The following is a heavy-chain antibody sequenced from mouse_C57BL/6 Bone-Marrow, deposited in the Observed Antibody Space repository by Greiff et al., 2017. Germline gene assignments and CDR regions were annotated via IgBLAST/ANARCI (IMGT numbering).Heavy chain of an antibody. CDR2: ISYDGSN. D-gene: IGHD4-1*01. V-gene: IGHV3-6*01. J-gene: IGHJ2*01. CDR1: GYSITSGYY. Sequence: ESGPGLVKPSQSLSLTCSVTGYSITSGYYWNWIRQFPGNKLEWMGYISYDGSNNYNPSLKNRISITRDTSKNQFFLKLNPVTTEDTATYYCARDLELGYWGQGTTLTVSS. CDR3: ARDLELGY.